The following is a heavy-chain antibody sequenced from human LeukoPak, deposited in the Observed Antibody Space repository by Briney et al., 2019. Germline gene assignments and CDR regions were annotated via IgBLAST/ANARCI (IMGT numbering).Heavy chain of an antibody. Sequence: GGSLRLSCAASGFTFSSYAMNWVRQAPGKGLEWVSGITASGGSTYYADSVKGRFTISRDKSKDTLYLQMNSLRAEDTALYYCARDDVAYCGTDCYWGAYWGQGTLVTVSS. J-gene: IGHJ4*02. CDR1: GFTFSSYA. CDR3: ARDDVAYCGTDCYWGAY. CDR2: ITASGGST. V-gene: IGHV3-23*01. D-gene: IGHD2-21*02.